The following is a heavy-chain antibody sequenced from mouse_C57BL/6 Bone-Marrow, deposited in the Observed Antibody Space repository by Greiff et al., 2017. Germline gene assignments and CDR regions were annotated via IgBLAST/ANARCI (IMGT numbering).Heavy chain of an antibody. CDR1: GFTFSSYG. CDR2: ISSGGSYT. CDR3: ARQYGY. V-gene: IGHV5-6*01. Sequence: EVMLVESGGDLVKPGGSLKLSCAASGFTFSSYGMSWVRQTPDKRLEWVATISSGGSYTYYPDSVRGRFPISRDNAKNTLYLQMSSLKSEDTAMYYCARQYGYWGQGTTLTVSS. J-gene: IGHJ2*01. D-gene: IGHD1-1*01.